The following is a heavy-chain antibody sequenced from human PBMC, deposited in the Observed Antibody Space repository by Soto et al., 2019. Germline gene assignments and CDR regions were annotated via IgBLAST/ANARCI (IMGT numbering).Heavy chain of an antibody. Sequence: SETLSLTCAVYGGSFSGYYWSWIRQPPGKGLEWIGEINHSGSTNYNPSLKSRVTISVDTSKNQFSLKLSSVTAADTAVYYCARAFSSSWTPHMDVWGKGTTVTVSS. CDR3: ARAFSSSWTPHMDV. D-gene: IGHD6-13*01. CDR2: INHSGST. V-gene: IGHV4-34*01. CDR1: GGSFSGYY. J-gene: IGHJ6*03.